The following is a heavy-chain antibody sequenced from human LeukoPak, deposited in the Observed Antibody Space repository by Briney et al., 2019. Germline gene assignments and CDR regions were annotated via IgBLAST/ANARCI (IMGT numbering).Heavy chain of an antibody. CDR2: ISSSGSTI. V-gene: IGHV3-48*03. D-gene: IGHD3-10*01. Sequence: PGGSLRLSCAASGFTFSSYEMNWVRQAPGKGLEWVSYISSSGSTIYYADSVKGRFTISRDNAKNSLYLQMNSLRAEDTAVYYCARALYGSGSFYNAVDPLDSWGHGSLVTVSS. J-gene: IGHJ5*01. CDR1: GFTFSSYE. CDR3: ARALYGSGSFYNAVDPLDS.